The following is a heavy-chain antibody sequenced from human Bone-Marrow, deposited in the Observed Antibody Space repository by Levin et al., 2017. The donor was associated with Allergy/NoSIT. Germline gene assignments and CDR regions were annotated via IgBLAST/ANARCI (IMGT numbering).Heavy chain of an antibody. CDR3: ASDCSGGSCYSPFYYYYMDV. V-gene: IGHV3-30-3*01. Sequence: GESLKISCAASGFSFSRYAMHWVRQAPGKGLEWVADIPYDGSNKYYADSVKGRFTISRDNSKNTLYLQMNSLRAEDTAVYYCASDCSGGSCYSPFYYYYMDVWGKGTTVTVSS. CDR1: GFSFSRYA. D-gene: IGHD2-15*01. CDR2: IPYDGSNK. J-gene: IGHJ6*03.